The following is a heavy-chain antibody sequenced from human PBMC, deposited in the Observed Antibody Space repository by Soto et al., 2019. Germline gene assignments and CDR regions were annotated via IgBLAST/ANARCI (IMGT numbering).Heavy chain of an antibody. CDR1: GGCISRCY. Sequence: SETLSLTSTVGGGCISRCYWSWIRQKPGKELEWIGYIYHSGSTYYNPSLKSRVTISVDRSKNQFSLKLSSVTAADTAVYYCARVPDYWGQGTLVTVSS. V-gene: IGHV4-59*12. J-gene: IGHJ4*02. CDR3: ARVPDY. CDR2: IYHSGST.